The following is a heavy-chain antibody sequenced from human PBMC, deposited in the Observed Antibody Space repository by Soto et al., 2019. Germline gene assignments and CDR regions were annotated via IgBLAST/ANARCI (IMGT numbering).Heavy chain of an antibody. Sequence: GESLRISCKGSGDSYTSYWIGWVRQMPGKGLEWMGIIYPGDSDTRYSPSFQGQVTISADKSISTAYLQWSSLKASDTAMYYCARRYYYGSGSQTAFDIWGQGTMVTVSS. CDR3: ARRYYYGSGSQTAFDI. V-gene: IGHV5-51*01. CDR2: IYPGDSDT. D-gene: IGHD3-10*01. J-gene: IGHJ3*02. CDR1: GDSYTSYW.